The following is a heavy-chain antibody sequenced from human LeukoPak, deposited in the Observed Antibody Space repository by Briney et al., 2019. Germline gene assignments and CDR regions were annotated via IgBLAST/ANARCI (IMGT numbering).Heavy chain of an antibody. V-gene: IGHV4-39*07. CDR2: IYYSGST. Sequence: ASETLSLTCTVSGGSISSSSYYWGWIRQPPGKGLEWIGSIYYSGSTYYNPSLKSRVTISVDTSKNQFSLKLSSVTAADTAVYYCARGFYVPPLEWGQGTLVTVSS. D-gene: IGHD3-16*01. CDR1: GGSISSSSYY. CDR3: ARGFYVPPLE. J-gene: IGHJ4*02.